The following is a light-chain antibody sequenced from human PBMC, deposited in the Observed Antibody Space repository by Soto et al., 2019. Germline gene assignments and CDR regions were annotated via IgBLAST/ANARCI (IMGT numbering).Light chain of an antibody. CDR1: QSVSSY. CDR3: QQRSNWPPIT. CDR2: DAS. J-gene: IGKJ5*01. Sequence: EIVLTQSPATLSLSPGERATLSCRASQSVSSYLAWYQQKPGQAPRLLIYDASNRATGIPARFSGSGSGTDFTLTISSLEPEDVAVYYCQQRSNWPPITSGQGTRLEIK. V-gene: IGKV3-11*01.